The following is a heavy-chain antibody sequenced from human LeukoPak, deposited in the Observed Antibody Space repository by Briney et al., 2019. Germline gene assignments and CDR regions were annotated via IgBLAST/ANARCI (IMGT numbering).Heavy chain of an antibody. D-gene: IGHD3-22*01. CDR1: GFTFSSYS. Sequence: GGSLRLSCAASGFTFSSYSMNWVRQAPGKGLEWVSSISSSSSYIYYADSVKGRFTISRDNAKNSLYLQMNSLRAEDTAVYYCAREPYDSSGHTDYWGQGTLVTVSS. CDR3: AREPYDSSGHTDY. CDR2: ISSSSSYI. V-gene: IGHV3-21*01. J-gene: IGHJ4*02.